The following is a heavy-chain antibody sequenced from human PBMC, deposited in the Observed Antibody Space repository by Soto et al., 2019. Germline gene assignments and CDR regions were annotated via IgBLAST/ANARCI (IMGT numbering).Heavy chain of an antibody. CDR3: ARSGVAVAGTTSFDY. D-gene: IGHD6-19*01. CDR1: GFTFSSYA. V-gene: IGHV3-13*01. CDR2: ISTAGDT. J-gene: IGHJ4*02. Sequence: GGSLRLSCAASGFTFSSYAMGWVRQAPGKGLEWVSAISTAGDTYYPGSVKGRFTISRENAKNSLYLQMNSLRAGDTAVYYCARSGVAVAGTTSFDYWGQGTLVTVSS.